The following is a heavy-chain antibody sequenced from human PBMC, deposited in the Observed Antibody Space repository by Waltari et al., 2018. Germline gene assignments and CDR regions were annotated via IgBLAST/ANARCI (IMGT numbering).Heavy chain of an antibody. V-gene: IGHV3-74*01. CDR1: GFTYSMYG. J-gene: IGHJ2*01. D-gene: IGHD4-17*01. CDR3: ARGARRTTVTTGWWYFDL. CDR2: SNSEGSST. Sequence: EVQLVESGGGLVQPGGSLRFSCAASGFTYSMYGMHWVRQAPGKGLGWVSRSNSEGSSTSYADSVKGRFTISKDNAKNTVYLQMNSLRAEDTAIYYCARGARRTTVTTGWWYFDLWGRGTLVTVSS.